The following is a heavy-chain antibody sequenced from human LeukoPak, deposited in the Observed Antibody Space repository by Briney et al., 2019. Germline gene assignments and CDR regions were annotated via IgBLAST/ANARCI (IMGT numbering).Heavy chain of an antibody. V-gene: IGHV1-69*01. CDR2: IIPIFGTA. CDR1: GGTFSSYA. J-gene: IGHJ6*02. D-gene: IGHD5-18*01. CDR3: ARAFWIKASNQRGYSYGSYYYGMDV. Sequence: ASVKVSCKASGGTFSSYAISWVRQAPGQGLEWMGGIIPIFGTANYAQKFQGRVTITADESTSTAYMELSSLRSEDTAVYYCARAFWIKASNQRGYSYGSYYYGMDVWGQGTTVTVYS.